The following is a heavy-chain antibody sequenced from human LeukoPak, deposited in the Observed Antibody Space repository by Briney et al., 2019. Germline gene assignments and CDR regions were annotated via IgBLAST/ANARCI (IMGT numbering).Heavy chain of an antibody. V-gene: IGHV1-69*13. Sequence: SVKVSCKASGGTFSSYAISWVRQAPGQGLEWMGGIIPIFGTANYAQKFQGRVTITADESTSTAYMELSSLRSEDTAVYYCANVPSGYGGYTNYYYYGMDVWGQGTTVTVSS. CDR2: IIPIFGTA. CDR1: GGTFSSYA. D-gene: IGHD5-12*01. J-gene: IGHJ6*02. CDR3: ANVPSGYGGYTNYYYYGMDV.